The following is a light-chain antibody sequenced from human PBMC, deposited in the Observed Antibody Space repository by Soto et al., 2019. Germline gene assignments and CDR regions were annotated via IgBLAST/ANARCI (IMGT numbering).Light chain of an antibody. Sequence: DIQMTQSPSTLSASVGDRVTITCRASQSISSWLAWYQQKPGKAPKLLLYKASRLDSGVPSRYSGSGSGTEFTLTISSLQPDDCATYYCQQYNSSPLTFGGGTKVEIK. CDR3: QQYNSSPLT. CDR2: KAS. V-gene: IGKV1-5*03. CDR1: QSISSW. J-gene: IGKJ4*01.